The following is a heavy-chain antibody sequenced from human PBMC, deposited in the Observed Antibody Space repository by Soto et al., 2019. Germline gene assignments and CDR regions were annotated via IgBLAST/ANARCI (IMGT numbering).Heavy chain of an antibody. CDR3: ARGLSAAVTDYYYYGMDV. CDR1: GYTFTSYD. D-gene: IGHD6-13*01. CDR2: MNPNSGNT. V-gene: IGHV1-8*01. Sequence: ASVKVSCKASGYTFTSYDINWVRQATGQGLEWMGWMNPNSGNTGYAQKFQGRVTMTRNTSISTAYVELSSLRSEDTAVYYCARGLSAAVTDYYYYGMDVWGQGTTVTVSS. J-gene: IGHJ6*02.